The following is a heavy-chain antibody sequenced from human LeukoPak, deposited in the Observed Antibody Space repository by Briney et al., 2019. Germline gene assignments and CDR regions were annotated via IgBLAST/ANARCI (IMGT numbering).Heavy chain of an antibody. CDR1: GGSISSSSYY. CDR3: ARGRNGAMVTRNYFDY. D-gene: IGHD5-18*01. Sequence: SETLSLTCTVSGGSISSSSYYWGWIRQPPGKGLEWIGSIYYSGSTYYNPSLKSRVTISVDTSKNQFSLKLSSVTAADTAVYYCARGRNGAMVTRNYFDYWGQGTLVTVSS. V-gene: IGHV4-39*01. CDR2: IYYSGST. J-gene: IGHJ4*02.